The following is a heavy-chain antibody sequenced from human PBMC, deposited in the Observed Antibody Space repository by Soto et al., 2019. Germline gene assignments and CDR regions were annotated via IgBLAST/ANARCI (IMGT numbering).Heavy chain of an antibody. CDR3: AKDHVAVAGSETYFDY. Sequence: ESGGGVVQPGRSLRLSCAASGFTFSSYGMHWVRQAPGKGLEWVAVISYDGSNKYYADSVKGRFTISRDNSKNTLYLQMNSLRAEDTAVYYCAKDHVAVAGSETYFDYWGQGTLVTVSS. CDR1: GFTFSSYG. V-gene: IGHV3-30*18. CDR2: ISYDGSNK. D-gene: IGHD6-19*01. J-gene: IGHJ4*02.